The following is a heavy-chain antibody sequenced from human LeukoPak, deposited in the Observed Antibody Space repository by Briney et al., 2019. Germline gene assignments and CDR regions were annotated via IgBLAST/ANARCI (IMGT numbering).Heavy chain of an antibody. CDR3: ARQKASYDYVWGSLDY. V-gene: IGHV3-23*01. CDR1: GFTFSSYA. CDR2: ISGSGGST. J-gene: IGHJ4*02. Sequence: GGSLRLSCAASGFTFSSYAMSWVRQAPGKGLEWFSGISGSGGSTYYAASVTGRFTISRDNSKNTLYLQMNSLRAEDTAVYYCARQKASYDYVWGSLDYWGPGTLVTVSS. D-gene: IGHD3-16*01.